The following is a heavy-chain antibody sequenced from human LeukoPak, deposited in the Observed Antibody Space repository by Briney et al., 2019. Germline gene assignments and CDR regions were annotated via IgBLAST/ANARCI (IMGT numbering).Heavy chain of an antibody. D-gene: IGHD3-16*02. V-gene: IGHV5-51*01. Sequence: ESLKISLKGSGYSFATYWIAWVRQTPGKGLEWMGIIYPGDSDTKYSPSFRGHVTISADKSISTAYLQWSSLQASDNAMYYCAMSHEEGAGRRGSYPNNWFDPWGQGTLVTVSS. CDR1: GYSFATYW. CDR2: IYPGDSDT. CDR3: AMSHEEGAGRRGSYPNNWFDP. J-gene: IGHJ5*02.